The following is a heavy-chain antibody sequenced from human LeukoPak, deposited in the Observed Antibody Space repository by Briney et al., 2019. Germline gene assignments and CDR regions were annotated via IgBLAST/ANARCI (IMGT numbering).Heavy chain of an antibody. CDR2: TFHRSKWYN. V-gene: IGHV6-1*01. CDR1: GDSFSSNSAA. J-gene: IGHJ4*02. D-gene: IGHD3-3*01. CDR3: TRETSLRYYDFRSGWDY. Sequence: SQTLSLTCAISGDSFSSNSAAWNWVRQSPSRGLEWLGRTFHRSKWYNDYAVFVKSRITINPDTSKNQFSLQLNSVTPEDTAVYYCTRETSLRYYDFRSGWDYWGQGTLVTVSS.